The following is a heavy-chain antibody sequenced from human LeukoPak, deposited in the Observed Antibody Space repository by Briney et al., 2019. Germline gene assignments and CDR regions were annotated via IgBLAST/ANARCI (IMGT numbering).Heavy chain of an antibody. Sequence: SETLSLTCTVSGGSISSYYWSWIRQPPGKGLEWIGHIYYSGSTNYNPSLKGRVTISVDTSKTQFSLKLSSVTAADTAVYYCARRLGATTTGFDYWGQGTLVTVSS. CDR1: GGSISSYY. V-gene: IGHV4-59*08. CDR2: IYYSGST. CDR3: ARRLGATTTGFDY. D-gene: IGHD1-26*01. J-gene: IGHJ4*02.